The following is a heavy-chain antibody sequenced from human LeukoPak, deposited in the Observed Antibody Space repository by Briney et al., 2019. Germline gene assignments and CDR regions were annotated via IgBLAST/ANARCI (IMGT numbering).Heavy chain of an antibody. V-gene: IGHV4-38-2*02. CDR3: ARGRDAYNPLDY. D-gene: IGHD5-24*01. J-gene: IGHJ4*02. CDR2: IYHSGST. CDR1: GYSISSGYY. Sequence: PSETLSLTCTVSGYSISSGYYWGWIRQPPGKGLEWIGSIYHSGSTYYNPSLKSRVTISVDTSKNQFSLKLSSVTAADTAVYYCARGRDAYNPLDYWGQGTLVTVSS.